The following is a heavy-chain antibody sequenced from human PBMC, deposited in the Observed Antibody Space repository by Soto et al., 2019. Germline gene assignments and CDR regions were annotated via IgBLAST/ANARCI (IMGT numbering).Heavy chain of an antibody. D-gene: IGHD6-19*01. CDR1: GGSISSYY. V-gene: IGHV4-59*08. CDR2: IYYSGST. Sequence: PSETLSLTCTVSGGSISSYYWSWIRQPPGKGLEWIGYIYYSGSTNYNPSLKSRVTISVDTSKNQFSLKLSSVTAADTAVYYCARHARAVAGDDAFDIWGQGTMVTVS. J-gene: IGHJ3*02. CDR3: ARHARAVAGDDAFDI.